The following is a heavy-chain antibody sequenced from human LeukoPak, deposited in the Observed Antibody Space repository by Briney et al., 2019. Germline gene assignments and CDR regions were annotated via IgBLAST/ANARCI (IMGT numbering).Heavy chain of an antibody. V-gene: IGHV4-39*07. D-gene: IGHD6-19*01. CDR3: VRDEGTVAGNAYFDY. Sequence: SETLSLTCTVSGGSIGSSSYYWGWIRQPPGKGLEWIGSIYYSGSTYYNPSLKSRVTISVDTSKNQFSLKLSSVTDADTAVYYCVRDEGTVAGNAYFDYWGQGTLVTVSS. CDR1: GGSIGSSSYY. J-gene: IGHJ4*02. CDR2: IYYSGST.